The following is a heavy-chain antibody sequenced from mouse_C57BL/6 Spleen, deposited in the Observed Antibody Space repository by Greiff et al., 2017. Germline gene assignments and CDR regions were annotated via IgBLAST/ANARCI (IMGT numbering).Heavy chain of an antibody. J-gene: IGHJ2*01. V-gene: IGHV5-4*01. CDR1: GFTFSSYA. Sequence: EVQGVESGGGLVKPGGSLKLSCAASGFTFSSYAMSWVRQTPEKRLEWVATISDGGSYTYYPDNVKGRFTISRDNAKNNLYLQMSHLKSEDTAMYYCARDSMVTTRDYFDYWGQGTTLTVSS. CDR2: ISDGGSYT. D-gene: IGHD2-2*01. CDR3: ARDSMVTTRDYFDY.